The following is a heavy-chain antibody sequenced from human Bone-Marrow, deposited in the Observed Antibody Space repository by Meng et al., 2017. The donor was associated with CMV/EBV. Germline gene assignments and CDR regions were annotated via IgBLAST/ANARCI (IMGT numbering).Heavy chain of an antibody. V-gene: IGHV3-48*03. J-gene: IGHJ6*02. D-gene: IGHD3-3*01. CDR2: ISSSGSTI. Sequence: GGSLRLSCAASGFTFSSYEMNWVRKAPGKGLEWVSYISSSGSTIYYADSVKGRFTISRDNAKNSLYLQMDSLRAEDTAVYYCARDWNRAQDDDFWSGNANDYYYYGMDVWGQRTTVTVSS. CDR3: ARDWNRAQDDDFWSGNANDYYYYGMDV. CDR1: GFTFSSYE.